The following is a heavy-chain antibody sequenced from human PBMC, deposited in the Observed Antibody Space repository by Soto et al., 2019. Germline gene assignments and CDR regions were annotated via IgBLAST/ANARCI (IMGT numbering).Heavy chain of an antibody. Sequence: QTLPLTCAISGDSVSSNSAAWNWIRQSPSRGLEWLGRTYYRSKWYNEYAQSVKSRITINPDTSKNQFSLQVNSVTPEDKAVYYCARAEGWFDYWGQGTLVTVYS. D-gene: IGHD6-19*01. J-gene: IGHJ4*02. V-gene: IGHV6-1*01. CDR3: ARAEGWFDY. CDR1: GDSVSSNSAA. CDR2: TYYRSKWYN.